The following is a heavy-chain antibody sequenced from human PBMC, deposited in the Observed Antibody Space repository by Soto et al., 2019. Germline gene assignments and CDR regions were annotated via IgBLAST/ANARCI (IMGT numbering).Heavy chain of an antibody. CDR3: ARAIGADFFDY. CDR1: GFTFSDYA. CDR2: ISDNGANT. J-gene: IGHJ4*02. Sequence: GGSLRLSCIASGFTFSDYAMSWVRQAPGKGLEWVSTISDNGANTFIGDSMKDHFDISRDNSKNTVFLHLSTVRAEDTAIYYCARAIGADFFDYWGQGTPVTVSS. D-gene: IGHD6-25*01. V-gene: IGHV3-23*01.